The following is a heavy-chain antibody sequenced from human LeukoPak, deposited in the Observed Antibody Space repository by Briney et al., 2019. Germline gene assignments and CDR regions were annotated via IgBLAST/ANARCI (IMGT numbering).Heavy chain of an antibody. CDR2: INWNGGST. Sequence: GGSLRLSCAASGFTFDDYGMSWVRQAPGKGLEWVSGINWNGGSTGYADSVKGRFTISRDNAKNSLHLQMNSLRAEDTALYHCARAGYYYGMDVWGQGTTVTVSS. V-gene: IGHV3-20*01. CDR3: ARAGYYYGMDV. J-gene: IGHJ6*02. CDR1: GFTFDDYG.